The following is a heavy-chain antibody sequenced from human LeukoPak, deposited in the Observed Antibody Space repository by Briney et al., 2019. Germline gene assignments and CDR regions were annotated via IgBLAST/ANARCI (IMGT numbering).Heavy chain of an antibody. Sequence: GGSLRLSCAASGFTFSSYAMNWVRQAPEKGLEWVSAISGSGGRTYYADSVKGRFTISRDNAKNSLYLQMNSLRAEDTAIYYCTRVGYIDEGIDYWGQGTLVTVSS. J-gene: IGHJ4*02. CDR1: GFTFSSYA. CDR2: ISGSGGRT. CDR3: TRVGYIDEGIDY. D-gene: IGHD5-24*01. V-gene: IGHV3-23*01.